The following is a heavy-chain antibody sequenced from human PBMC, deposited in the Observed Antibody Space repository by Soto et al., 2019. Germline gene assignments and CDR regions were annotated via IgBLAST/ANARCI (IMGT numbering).Heavy chain of an antibody. D-gene: IGHD3-3*01. CDR3: ARVTISYPYNYGMDV. Sequence: SETLSLTCTVSGGSISSSSYYWGWIRQPPGKGLEWIGYIYYSGSTNYNPSLKSRVTISVDTSKNQFSLKLSSVTAADTAVYYCARVTISYPYNYGMDVWGQGTTVTASS. CDR1: GGSISSSSYY. J-gene: IGHJ6*02. CDR2: IYYSGST. V-gene: IGHV4-61*05.